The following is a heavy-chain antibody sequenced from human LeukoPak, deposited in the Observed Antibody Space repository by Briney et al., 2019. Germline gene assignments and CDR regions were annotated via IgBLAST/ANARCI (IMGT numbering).Heavy chain of an antibody. CDR2: IYSGGST. J-gene: IGHJ3*02. CDR1: GFTVSSNY. D-gene: IGHD5-12*01. CDR3: AEALATPHAFDI. Sequence: GGSLRLSCAASGFTVSSNYMSWVRQAPGKGLEWVSVIYSGGSTYYADSVKGRFTISRDNSKNTLYFQMNSLRAEDTAVYYCAEALATPHAFDIWGQGTMVTVSS. V-gene: IGHV3-66*01.